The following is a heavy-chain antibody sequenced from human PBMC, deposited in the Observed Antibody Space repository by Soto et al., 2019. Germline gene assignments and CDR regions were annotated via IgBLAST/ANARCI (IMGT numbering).Heavy chain of an antibody. CDR3: ATAWRVTTLILDY. Sequence: ASVKVSCKVSGYTLTELSMHWVRQAPGKGLEWMRGFDPEDGETIYAQKFQGRVTMTEDTSTDTAYMELSSLRSEDTAVYYCATAWRVTTLILDYWGQGTLVTVSS. CDR2: FDPEDGET. V-gene: IGHV1-24*01. CDR1: GYTLTELS. J-gene: IGHJ4*02. D-gene: IGHD4-17*01.